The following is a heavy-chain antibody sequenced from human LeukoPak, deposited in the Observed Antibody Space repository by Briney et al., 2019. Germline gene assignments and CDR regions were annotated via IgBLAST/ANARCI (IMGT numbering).Heavy chain of an antibody. CDR3: AKQHDFLRIFDI. CDR2: ISDTGGST. V-gene: IGHV3-23*01. CDR1: GFTFSRYA. D-gene: IGHD2-21*02. J-gene: IGHJ3*02. Sequence: PGGSLRLSCAASGFTFSRYAMTWVRQAPGKGLEWVSDISDTGGSTYYADSVRGRLTISRDNSKNTLYLQMNSLGAEDTAVYFCAKQHDFLRIFDIWGQGTMVTVSS.